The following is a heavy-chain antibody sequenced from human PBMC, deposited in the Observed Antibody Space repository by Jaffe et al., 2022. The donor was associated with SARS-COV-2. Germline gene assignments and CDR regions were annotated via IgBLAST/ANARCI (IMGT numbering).Heavy chain of an antibody. Sequence: EVQLVESGGGLVQPGRSLRLSCAASGFTFDDYAMHWVRQAPGKGLEWVSGISWNSGSIGYADSVKGRFTISRDNAKNSLYLQMNSLRAEDTALYYCAKDRRGYSYGGFDYWGQGTLVTVSS. V-gene: IGHV3-9*01. D-gene: IGHD5-18*01. CDR2: ISWNSGSI. CDR1: GFTFDDYA. J-gene: IGHJ4*02. CDR3: AKDRRGYSYGGFDY.